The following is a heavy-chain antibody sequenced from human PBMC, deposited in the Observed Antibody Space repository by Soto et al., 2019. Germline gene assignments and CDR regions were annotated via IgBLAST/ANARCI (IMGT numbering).Heavy chain of an antibody. D-gene: IGHD2-15*01. CDR3: VKDEWGVVAGDAFDI. CDR2: IRFDGSNE. V-gene: IGHV3-30*02. CDR1: GGIFHGYG. J-gene: IGHJ3*02. Sequence: GGSLRLSCAVPGGIFHGYGMHWVRQAPGKGLEWVAIIRFDGSNEEYADSVKGRFTISRDNSKNTLYLQMNTLGAEDTAVYYCVKDEWGVVAGDAFDIWGQWTMVTVSS.